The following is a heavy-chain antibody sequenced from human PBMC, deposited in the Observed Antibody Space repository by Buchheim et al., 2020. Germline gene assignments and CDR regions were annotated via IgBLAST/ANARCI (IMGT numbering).Heavy chain of an antibody. V-gene: IGHV4-31*03. J-gene: IGHJ4*02. CDR1: GGSFSSGGYY. D-gene: IGHD3-10*01. CDR3: ARSGGSASYSVDY. CDR2: IYYSGST. Sequence: QVQLQESGPGLVKPSQTLSLTCTVSGGSFSSGGYYWSWIRQHPGKGLEWIGYIYYSGSTYYNPSLKSRVTMSVDTSNNQFSLKLSSVTAADTAVYCCARSGGSASYSVDYWGQGTLVTVSS.